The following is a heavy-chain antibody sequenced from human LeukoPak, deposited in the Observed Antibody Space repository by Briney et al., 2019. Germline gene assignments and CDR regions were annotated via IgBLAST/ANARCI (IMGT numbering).Heavy chain of an antibody. CDR1: GGSISSGDYY. CDR3: ARAGQTDYGDFLEFDY. Sequence: SQTLSLTCTVSGGSISSGDYYWSWIRQPPGKGLEWIGYIYYSGSTYYNPSLKSRVTISVDTSKNQFSLKLSSVPAADTAVYYCARAGQTDYGDFLEFDYWGQGTLVTVSS. CDR2: IYYSGST. J-gene: IGHJ4*02. D-gene: IGHD4-17*01. V-gene: IGHV4-30-4*01.